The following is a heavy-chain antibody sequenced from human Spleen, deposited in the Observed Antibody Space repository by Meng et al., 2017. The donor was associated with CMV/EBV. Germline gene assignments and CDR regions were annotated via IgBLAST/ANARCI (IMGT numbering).Heavy chain of an antibody. CDR3: AKELTTVVDFHYYGMDV. CDR1: GFILSNYE. V-gene: IGHV3-21*04. J-gene: IGHJ6*02. CDR2: ISSFSKNI. Sequence: GESLKISCAVSGFILSNYEMNWVRQAPGKGLEWVSFISSFSKNIKYADSVKGRFTISRDNAKNSLYLQMNSLRAEDTALYYCAKELTTVVDFHYYGMDVWGQGTTVTVSS. D-gene: IGHD4-23*01.